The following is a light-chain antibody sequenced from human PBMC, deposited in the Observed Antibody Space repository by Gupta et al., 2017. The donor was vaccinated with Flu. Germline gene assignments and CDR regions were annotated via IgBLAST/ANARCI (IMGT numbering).Light chain of an antibody. Sequence: SDVGGYNYVSWYQQHPGKAPKLMIYEVSNRPSGVSNRFSGSKSGNTASLTISGLQAEDEADYYCSSYTSSSTLLYVFGTGTKVTV. CDR3: SSYTSSSTLLYV. CDR2: EVS. J-gene: IGLJ1*01. V-gene: IGLV2-14*01. CDR1: SDVGGYNY.